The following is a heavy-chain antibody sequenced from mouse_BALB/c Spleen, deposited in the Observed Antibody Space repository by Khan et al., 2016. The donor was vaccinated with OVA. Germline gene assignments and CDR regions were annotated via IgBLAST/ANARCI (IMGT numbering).Heavy chain of an antibody. CDR3: ARKNGSDFDY. V-gene: IGHV1-20*02. CDR2: INPHIGET. D-gene: IGHD1-1*01. CDR1: GYSFTGYF. J-gene: IGHJ2*01. Sequence: EVQLQQSGPELVKSGASVKISCKASGYSFTGYFMNWVMQSHGKSLEWIGRINPHIGETFYNQKFTGKATLTVDESSSTAHMELRSLASEDSAVYYCARKNGSDFDYWGQGTTLTVSS.